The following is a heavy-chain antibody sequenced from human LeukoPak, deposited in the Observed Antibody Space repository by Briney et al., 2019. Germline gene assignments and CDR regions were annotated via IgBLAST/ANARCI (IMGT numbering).Heavy chain of an antibody. J-gene: IGHJ4*02. CDR1: GFTISSSW. V-gene: IGHV3-74*01. CDR2: INSDGSSK. Sequence: GGSLRLSCAASGFTISSSWMHWVRQAPGQGLVWVSRINSDGSSKVHADSVKGRFTISRDNAKNTLYLQMNSLRADDTALYYCTRGNSGPDYWGQGTLVTVSS. D-gene: IGHD5-12*01. CDR3: TRGNSGPDY.